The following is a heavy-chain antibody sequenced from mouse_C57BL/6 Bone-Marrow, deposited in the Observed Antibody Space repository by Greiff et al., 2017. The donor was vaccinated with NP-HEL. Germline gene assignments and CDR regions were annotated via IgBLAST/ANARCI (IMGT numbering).Heavy chain of an antibody. Sequence: EVQRVESGGGLVQPGGSLKLSCAASGFTFSDYYMYWVRQTPEKRLEWVAYISNGGGSTYYPDTVKGRFTISRDNAKNTLYLQMSRLKSEDTAMYYCARGVTVVAGTYFDYWGQGTTLTVSS. CDR3: ARGVTVVAGTYFDY. J-gene: IGHJ2*01. V-gene: IGHV5-12*01. D-gene: IGHD1-1*01. CDR2: ISNGGGST. CDR1: GFTFSDYY.